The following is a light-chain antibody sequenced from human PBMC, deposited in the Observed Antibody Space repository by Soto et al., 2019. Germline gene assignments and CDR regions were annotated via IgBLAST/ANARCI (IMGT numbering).Light chain of an antibody. CDR3: FSYAGGSTWV. V-gene: IGLV2-23*02. J-gene: IGLJ3*02. CDR2: EVT. Sequence: QSVLTQPASVSGSPGQSITISCTGTSTDVGNYNLVSWYQQYPGKAPKLMIYEVTKRPSGVSHRFSGSKSGNTASLTISGLQAEDEAVYHCFSYAGGSTWVFGGVTTLTVL. CDR1: STDVGNYNL.